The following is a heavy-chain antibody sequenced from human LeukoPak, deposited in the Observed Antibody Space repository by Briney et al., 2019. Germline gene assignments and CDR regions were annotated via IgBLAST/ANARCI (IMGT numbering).Heavy chain of an antibody. CDR3: ARTDYYDILTGPDPHWYFDL. Sequence: SVKVSCKASGYTFTSYAISWVRQAPGQGLEWMGRITPIFGTANYAHKFQGRVTITTDASTSTAYMELSSLRSEDTAVYYCARTDYYDILTGPDPHWYFDLWGRGTLVTVSS. CDR1: GYTFTSYA. D-gene: IGHD3-9*01. V-gene: IGHV1-69*05. CDR2: ITPIFGTA. J-gene: IGHJ2*01.